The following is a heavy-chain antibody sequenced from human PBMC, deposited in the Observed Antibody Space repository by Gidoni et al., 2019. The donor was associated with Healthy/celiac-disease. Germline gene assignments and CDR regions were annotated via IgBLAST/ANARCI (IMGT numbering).Heavy chain of an antibody. CDR3: ARGRAGYSSGWYWVVWFDP. J-gene: IGHJ5*02. CDR2: INHSGST. D-gene: IGHD6-19*01. CDR1: GGSVSGYY. V-gene: IGHV4-34*01. Sequence: QGQLQQWGAGLLKPAETPSLTCAVYGGSVSGYYWSWIRQPPGKGLEWIGEINHSGSTTYNPSLKSRVTISVDTSKNQFSLKLSSVTAADTAVYYCARGRAGYSSGWYWVVWFDPWGQGTLVTVSS.